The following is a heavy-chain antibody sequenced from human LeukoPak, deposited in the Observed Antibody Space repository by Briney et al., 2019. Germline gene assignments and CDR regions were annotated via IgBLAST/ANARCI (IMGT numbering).Heavy chain of an antibody. Sequence: QSGGSLRLSCAASGFTFSSYGMHWVRQAPGKGLEWVAVIWYDGSNKYYADSVKGRFTISRDNSKNTLYLQMNSLRAEDTAVYYCARDGRGSGWPYCYYYGMDVWGQGTTVTVSS. V-gene: IGHV3-33*01. CDR1: GFTFSSYG. CDR3: ARDGRGSGWPYCYYYGMDV. D-gene: IGHD6-19*01. CDR2: IWYDGSNK. J-gene: IGHJ6*02.